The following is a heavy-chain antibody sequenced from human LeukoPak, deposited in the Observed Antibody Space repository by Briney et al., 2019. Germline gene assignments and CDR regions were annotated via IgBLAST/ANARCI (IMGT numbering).Heavy chain of an antibody. CDR2: IYTSGST. CDR1: GGSISSYY. CDR3: ARDGDYDSSYYYYGLDY. Sequence: SETLSLTCTVSGGSISSYYWSWIPQPAGKGLEWIGRIYTSGSTNYNPSLKSRVTMSVDTSKNQFSLKLSSVTAADTAVYYCARDGDYDSSYYYYGLDYWGQGTLVTVSS. V-gene: IGHV4-4*07. D-gene: IGHD3-22*01. J-gene: IGHJ4*02.